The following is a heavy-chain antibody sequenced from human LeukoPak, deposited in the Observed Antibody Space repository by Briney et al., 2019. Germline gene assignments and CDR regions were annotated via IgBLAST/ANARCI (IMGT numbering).Heavy chain of an antibody. Sequence: PGRSLRLSCAASGFTFSSYSMNWVRQAPGKGLEWLSYISTSSATIYYADSVKGRFTISRDNAKNSLYLQMNSLRAEDTAVYYCARDKYYCDSSGGGYYFDYWGQGTLVTVSS. CDR1: GFTFSSYS. CDR3: ARDKYYCDSSGGGYYFDY. J-gene: IGHJ4*02. D-gene: IGHD3-22*01. V-gene: IGHV3-48*01. CDR2: ISTSSATI.